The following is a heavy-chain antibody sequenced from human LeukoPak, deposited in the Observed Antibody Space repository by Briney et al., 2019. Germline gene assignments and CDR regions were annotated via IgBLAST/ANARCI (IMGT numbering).Heavy chain of an antibody. Sequence: SESLSLTCTVSGASISSYYWSWIRQPPGKGLEWIGHIFYTGSSNYNPSLKSRVTISLDRSKNQFSLRLTSVTAADTAVYYCARAGAWQIDPWGQGTLVTVSS. D-gene: IGHD3-10*01. CDR3: ARAGAWQIDP. CDR1: GASISSYY. V-gene: IGHV4-59*01. CDR2: IFYTGSS. J-gene: IGHJ5*02.